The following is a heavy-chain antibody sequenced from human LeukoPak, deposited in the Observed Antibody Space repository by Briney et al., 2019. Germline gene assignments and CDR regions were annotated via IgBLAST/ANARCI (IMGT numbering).Heavy chain of an antibody. CDR3: ARDKVYNWFDP. CDR2: IDYSGST. J-gene: IGHJ5*02. D-gene: IGHD2-8*01. CDR1: GGSISDSSYY. Sequence: SETLSLTCTVSGGSISDSSYYWGWIRQPPGRGLEWIGSIDYSGSTNYNPSLKSRVTMSVDTSKNQFSLKLSSVTAADTAVYYCARDKVYNWFDPWGQGTLVTVSS. V-gene: IGHV4-39*07.